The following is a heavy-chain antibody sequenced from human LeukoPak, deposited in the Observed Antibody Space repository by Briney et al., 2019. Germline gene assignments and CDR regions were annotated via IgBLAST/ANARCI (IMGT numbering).Heavy chain of an antibody. CDR1: GFTFSSYG. CDR3: AKDGPPGAFDY. D-gene: IGHD3-10*01. Sequence: GGSLRLSCAASGFTFSSYGMHWVRQAPGKGLEWVAVISHDGSNKYYADSVKGRFTISRDNSKNTLYLQMNSLRAEDTAVYYCAKDGPPGAFDYWGQGTLVTVSS. CDR2: ISHDGSNK. V-gene: IGHV3-30*18. J-gene: IGHJ4*02.